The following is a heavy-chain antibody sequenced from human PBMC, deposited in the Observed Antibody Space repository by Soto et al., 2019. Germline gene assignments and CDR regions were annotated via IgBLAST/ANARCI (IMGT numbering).Heavy chain of an antibody. J-gene: IGHJ6*04. D-gene: IGHD1-26*01. Sequence: QVQLVESGGGVVQPGRSLRLSCAASGFTFSSYGMQWVRQAPGKGLEWVAVIWYDGSNKYYADSVKVRFTISRDNSKISLSLQMNRLRAEDTAVYYCARSRSYGIYYGRAVWGKGTTVTVSS. CDR3: ARSRSYGIYYGRAV. V-gene: IGHV3-33*01. CDR2: IWYDGSNK. CDR1: GFTFSSYG.